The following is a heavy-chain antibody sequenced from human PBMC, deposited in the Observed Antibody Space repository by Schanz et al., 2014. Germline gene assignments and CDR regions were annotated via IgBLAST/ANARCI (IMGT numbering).Heavy chain of an antibody. D-gene: IGHD2-2*01. CDR1: GFNFSDYA. Sequence: EVQLVESGGGLVQPGGSLRLSCAASGFNFSDYAMCWVRQAPGKGLEWVSAISGGGGTTYYADSVKGPFTISRDNYKNTLYLQMKSLRAEDTAVYYCARVKYCTITRCYRTETEGIYYMDVWGKGTTVTVSS. V-gene: IGHV3-23*04. J-gene: IGHJ6*03. CDR3: ARVKYCTITRCYRTETEGIYYMDV. CDR2: ISGGGGTT.